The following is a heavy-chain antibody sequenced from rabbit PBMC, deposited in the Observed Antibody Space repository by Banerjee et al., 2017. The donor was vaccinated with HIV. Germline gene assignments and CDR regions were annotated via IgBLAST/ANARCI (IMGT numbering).Heavy chain of an antibody. J-gene: IGHJ4*01. CDR1: GFDFSSYY. V-gene: IGHV1S7*01. CDR3: ARIDPRYYGSDWDYFNL. CDR2: IYAGKGSS. D-gene: IGHD4-1*01. Sequence: QLKETGGGLVQPGGSLTLSCKASGFDFSSYYMNWVRQAPGKGLEWIGRIYAGKGSSDYANWVNGRFTISSDSAQNTVDLQMNSLTAADTATYFCARIDPRYYGSDWDYFNLWGPGTLVTVS.